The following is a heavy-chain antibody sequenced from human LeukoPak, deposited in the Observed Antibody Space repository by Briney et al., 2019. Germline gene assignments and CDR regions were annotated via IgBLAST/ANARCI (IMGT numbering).Heavy chain of an antibody. CDR3: AREVNYGDYVGWFDP. V-gene: IGHV1-69*13. D-gene: IGHD4-17*01. Sequence: AVKVSCQASVGTFSSHAFSWVRQAPGQGREWMGGIIPIFGTANYAQKFQGRVTITADESTSTAYMELSSMRSEDTAVYYCAREVNYGDYVGWFDPWGQGTLVTVSS. CDR2: IIPIFGTA. J-gene: IGHJ5*02. CDR1: VGTFSSHA.